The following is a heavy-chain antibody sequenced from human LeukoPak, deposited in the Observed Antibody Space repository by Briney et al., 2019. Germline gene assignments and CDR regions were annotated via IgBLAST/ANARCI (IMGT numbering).Heavy chain of an antibody. Sequence: SETLSLTCTVSGVSIRSNYYWGWIRQPPGKGLEWIGSIYYSGNSYYNPSLKSRVTMSIDTSKNQFSLKVNSVTAADTAVYYCAREVGYSSSLYDYWGQGTLVTVSS. J-gene: IGHJ4*02. V-gene: IGHV4-39*07. CDR3: AREVGYSSSLYDY. D-gene: IGHD6-6*01. CDR1: GVSIRSNYY. CDR2: IYYSGNS.